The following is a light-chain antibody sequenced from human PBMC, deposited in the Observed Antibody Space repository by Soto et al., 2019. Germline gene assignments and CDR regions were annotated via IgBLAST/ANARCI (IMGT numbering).Light chain of an antibody. J-gene: IGLJ1*01. CDR2: SVS. CDR1: SSDVGGHNY. Sequence: QSALTQPRSVSGSPGQSVTISCTGTSSDVGGHNYVSWYQQYPGKAPRLLLSSVSKRPSGVPDRFSGSKSGNTASLTISGVQAEEEGDYDCCSYGGQLTFCFGTGTKVT. V-gene: IGLV2-11*01. CDR3: CSYGGQLTFC.